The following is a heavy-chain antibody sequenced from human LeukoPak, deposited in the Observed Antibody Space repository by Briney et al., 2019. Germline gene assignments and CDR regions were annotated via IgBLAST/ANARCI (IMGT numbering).Heavy chain of an antibody. D-gene: IGHD6-13*01. Sequence: GGSLRLSCAASGFTFSSYWLSWVRQAPGKGLEWVANIKQDGSEKYYVDSVKGRFTISRDNAKNSLYLQMNSLRAEDTAVYYCARDKGGSSWDFDYWGQGTLVTVSS. CDR2: IKQDGSEK. V-gene: IGHV3-7*01. CDR1: GFTFSSYW. CDR3: ARDKGGSSWDFDY. J-gene: IGHJ4*02.